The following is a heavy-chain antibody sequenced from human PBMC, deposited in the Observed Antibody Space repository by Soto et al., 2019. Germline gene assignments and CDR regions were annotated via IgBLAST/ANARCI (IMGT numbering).Heavy chain of an antibody. D-gene: IGHD6-13*01. CDR3: ARGSSGYISSWYYFDY. J-gene: IGHJ4*02. CDR2: ISGIGGST. Sequence: GGSLRLSCAASGFTFTDYALSWVRQAPGKGLEWVATISGIGGSTYLADSVKGRLSISRDNSKDTVSLLMNSLRAEDTAVYFCARGSSGYISSWYYFDYWGRGTLVTVSS. CDR1: GFTFTDYA. V-gene: IGHV3-23*01.